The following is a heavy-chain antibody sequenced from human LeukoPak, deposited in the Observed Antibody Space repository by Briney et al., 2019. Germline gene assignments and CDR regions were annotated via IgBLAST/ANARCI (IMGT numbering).Heavy chain of an antibody. D-gene: IGHD6-13*01. CDR2: IHNSGST. Sequence: SETLSLTCTVSGGSISSYYWSWIRQSPGKGLEWIGYIHNSGSTIYNPSLKSRVTISVDTSKKQFSLNLSSVTAADTAVYFCVRSSNWYSLDYWGQGTLVTVSS. CDR1: GGSISSYY. J-gene: IGHJ4*02. V-gene: IGHV4-59*01. CDR3: VRSSNWYSLDY.